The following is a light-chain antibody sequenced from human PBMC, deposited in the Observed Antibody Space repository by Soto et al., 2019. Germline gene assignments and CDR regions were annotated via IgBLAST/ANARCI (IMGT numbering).Light chain of an antibody. V-gene: IGKV3D-15*01. CDR3: QQHNQWPIT. CDR1: QGIGDT. Sequence: EVVMTQSPATLSVSPGEGVTLSCRASQGIGDTLAWYQHKAGQTPRLLIYDTSTRATGIPARFSGSGSGTEFTLTINSLQSEDSAVYYCQQHNQWPITFGQGTRLEIK. J-gene: IGKJ5*01. CDR2: DTS.